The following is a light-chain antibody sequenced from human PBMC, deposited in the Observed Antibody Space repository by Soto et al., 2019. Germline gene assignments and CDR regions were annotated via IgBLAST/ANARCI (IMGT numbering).Light chain of an antibody. J-gene: IGLJ1*01. CDR2: EVS. CDR3: SSDAGNDKYV. V-gene: IGLV2-8*01. Sequence: QSVLTQPPSGSGSPGQSVTISCTGTSSDVGGYNYVSWYQHHPGKAPKLMIYEVSKRPSGVPDRFSGSKSGNTASLTVSGLQADDEADYYCSSDAGNDKYVFGSGTKVTVL. CDR1: SSDVGGYNY.